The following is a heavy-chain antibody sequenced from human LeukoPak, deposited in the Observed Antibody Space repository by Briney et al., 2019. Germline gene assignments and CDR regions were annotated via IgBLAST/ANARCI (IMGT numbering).Heavy chain of an antibody. J-gene: IGHJ4*02. D-gene: IGHD6-19*01. CDR2: IRYDGSNK. V-gene: IGHV3-30*02. CDR3: ARWGGLDSSGFDY. CDR1: GFTFSSYG. Sequence: GGSLRLSCAASGFTFSSYGMHWVRQAPGKGLEWVAFIRYDGSNKYYADSVKGRFTISRDNSKNTLYLQMNSLRAEDTAVYYCARWGGLDSSGFDYWGQGTLVTVSS.